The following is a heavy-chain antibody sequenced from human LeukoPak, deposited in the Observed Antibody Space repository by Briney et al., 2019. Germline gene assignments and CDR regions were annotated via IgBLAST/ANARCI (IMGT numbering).Heavy chain of an antibody. V-gene: IGHV3-21*06. D-gene: IGHD6-13*01. CDR1: GFAFRNCD. Sequence: PGGSLRLSCAASGFAFRNCDMNWVRQAPGKGLEWVSFISSTSDYIYYADSVKGRFTISRDNAKNSLYLQMNCLREEDTAVYYCGGEFSSSPASMDVWGQGATVTVSS. J-gene: IGHJ6*02. CDR2: ISSTSDYI. CDR3: GGEFSSSPASMDV.